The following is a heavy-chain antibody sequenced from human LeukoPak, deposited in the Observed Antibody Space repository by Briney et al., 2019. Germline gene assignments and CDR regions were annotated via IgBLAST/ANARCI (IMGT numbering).Heavy chain of an antibody. D-gene: IGHD1-26*01. V-gene: IGHV1-8*01. Sequence: ASVKVSCKASGYTFTSYDFNWVRQATGQGLEWMGWMNPNSGNTGYAQKFQGRVTMTRNTSISTAYMELSSLRSEDTAVYYCARARPRRVGATIAYYFDYWGQGTLVTVSS. CDR1: GYTFTSYD. CDR2: MNPNSGNT. CDR3: ARARPRRVGATIAYYFDY. J-gene: IGHJ4*02.